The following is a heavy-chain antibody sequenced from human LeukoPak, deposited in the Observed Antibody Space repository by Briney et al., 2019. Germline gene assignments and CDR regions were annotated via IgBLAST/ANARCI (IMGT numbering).Heavy chain of an antibody. CDR1: GYTFTGYY. J-gene: IGHJ5*02. CDR2: INPNSGGT. CDR3: ARDVFAEYSIHHRFDP. V-gene: IGHV1-2*02. D-gene: IGHD2/OR15-2a*01. Sequence: GASVKVSCKASGYTFTGYYMHWVRQAPGQGLEWMGWINPNSGGTNYAQKFQGRVTMTRDTSISTAHMELSRLRSDDTAVYYCARDVFAEYSIHHRFDPWGQGTLVTVSS.